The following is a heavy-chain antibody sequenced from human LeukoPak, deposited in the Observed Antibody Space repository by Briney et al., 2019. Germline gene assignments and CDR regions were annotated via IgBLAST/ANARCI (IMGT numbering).Heavy chain of an antibody. J-gene: IGHJ6*03. Sequence: GGSLRLSCAASGFTFSNYGMHWVRQAPGKGLEWLAIMWYDGSIKYYADSAKGRFTISRDNSKNTVFLQMNSLRAEDTAVYYCARGRDGYNYYYYYYMDVWGKGTTVTISS. CDR1: GFTFSNYG. D-gene: IGHD5-24*01. V-gene: IGHV3-33*02. CDR2: MWYDGSIK. CDR3: ARGRDGYNYYYYYYMDV.